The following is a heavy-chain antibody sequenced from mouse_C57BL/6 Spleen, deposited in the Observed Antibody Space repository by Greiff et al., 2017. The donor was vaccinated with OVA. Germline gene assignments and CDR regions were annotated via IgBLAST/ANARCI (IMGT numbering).Heavy chain of an antibody. J-gene: IGHJ1*03. CDR3: TREATTVVAYVRYFDV. CDR2: IDPETGGT. D-gene: IGHD1-1*01. V-gene: IGHV1-15*01. Sequence: QVQLQQSGAELVRPGASVTLSCKASGYTFTDYEMHWVKQTPVHGLEWIGAIDPETGGTAYNQKFKGKAILTADKSSSTAYMELRSLTSEDSAVYYCTREATTVVAYVRYFDVWGTGTTVTVSS. CDR1: GYTFTDYE.